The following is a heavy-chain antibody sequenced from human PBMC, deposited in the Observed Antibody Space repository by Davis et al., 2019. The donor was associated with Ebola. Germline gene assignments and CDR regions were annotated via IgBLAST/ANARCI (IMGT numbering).Heavy chain of an antibody. D-gene: IGHD2-15*01. CDR2: MNPNSGNT. J-gene: IGHJ6*02. Sequence: ASVQVSCKASGYTFTSYDINWVRQATGQGLEWMGWMNPNSGNTGYAQKFQGRVTMTRNTSISTAYMELSSLRSEDTAVYYCARVSGDCSGGSCYRYYYYYGMDVWGQGTTVTVSS. CDR1: GYTFTSYD. CDR3: ARVSGDCSGGSCYRYYYYYGMDV. V-gene: IGHV1-8*01.